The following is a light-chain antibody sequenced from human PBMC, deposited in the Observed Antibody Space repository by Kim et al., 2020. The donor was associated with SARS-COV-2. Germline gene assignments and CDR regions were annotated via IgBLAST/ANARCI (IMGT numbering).Light chain of an antibody. CDR3: SAWDSGLSAWV. CDR2: RNN. V-gene: IGLV10-54*01. Sequence: QTATLTCTGNGNNVGDQGAAWLQQHQGHPPKLLSYRNNNRPSGISERLSASRSGNTASLTITGLQPEDEADYYCSAWDSGLSAWVFGGGTQLTVL. CDR1: GNNVGDQG. J-gene: IGLJ3*02.